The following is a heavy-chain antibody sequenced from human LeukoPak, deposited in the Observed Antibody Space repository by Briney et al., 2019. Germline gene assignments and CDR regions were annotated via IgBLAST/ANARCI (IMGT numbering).Heavy chain of an antibody. J-gene: IGHJ3*02. CDR2: ISSSGSTI. Sequence: GGSLRLSCAASGFTVSSNYMSWVRQAPGKGLEWVSYISSSGSTIYYADSVKGRFTISRDNAKNSLYLQMNSLRAEDTAVYYCATGYSSSWAIGDAFDIWGQGTMVTVSS. D-gene: IGHD6-13*01. CDR3: ATGYSSSWAIGDAFDI. V-gene: IGHV3-11*01. CDR1: GFTVSSNY.